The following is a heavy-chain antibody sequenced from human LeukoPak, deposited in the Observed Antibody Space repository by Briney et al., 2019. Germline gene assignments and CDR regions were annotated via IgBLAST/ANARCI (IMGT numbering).Heavy chain of an antibody. CDR3: ARGYSSGWYGLGASDY. Sequence: GGSLRLSCAASGFSFSSYNMIWVRQAPGKGLEWVSSISSDSAYLYYAESLRGRFTISRDNAKNSLYLQMNSLRAEDTAVYYCARGYSSGWYGLGASDYWGQGTLVTVSS. V-gene: IGHV3-21*01. CDR2: ISSDSAYL. J-gene: IGHJ4*02. CDR1: GFSFSSYN. D-gene: IGHD6-19*01.